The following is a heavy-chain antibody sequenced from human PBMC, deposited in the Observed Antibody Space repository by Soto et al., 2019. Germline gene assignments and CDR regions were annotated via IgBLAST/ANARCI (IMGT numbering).Heavy chain of an antibody. Sequence: ASVKVSCKASGYTFTSYDINWVRQATGQGLEWMGWMNPNSGNTGYAQKFQGRVTMTRNTSISTAYMELSSLRSEDTAVYYCAIGSCTVTHYYNPYGMDVWGQGTTVTVSS. CDR3: AIGSCTVTHYYNPYGMDV. CDR1: GYTFTSYD. CDR2: MNPNSGNT. J-gene: IGHJ6*02. V-gene: IGHV1-8*01. D-gene: IGHD4-17*01.